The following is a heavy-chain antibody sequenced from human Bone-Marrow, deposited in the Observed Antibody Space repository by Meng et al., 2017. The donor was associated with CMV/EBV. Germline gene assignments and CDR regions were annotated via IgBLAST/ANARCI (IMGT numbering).Heavy chain of an antibody. CDR2: ISSSSSYI. D-gene: IGHD2-21*02. Sequence: GESLKISCAASGFTFSNAWMSWVRQAPGKGLEWVSSISSSSSYIYYADSVKGRFTISRDNAKNSVYLQMNSLRVEDTAVYYCARESVRRISVVTAGYFDYWGQGALVTVSS. V-gene: IGHV3-21*01. CDR1: GFTFSNAW. CDR3: ARESVRRISVVTAGYFDY. J-gene: IGHJ4*02.